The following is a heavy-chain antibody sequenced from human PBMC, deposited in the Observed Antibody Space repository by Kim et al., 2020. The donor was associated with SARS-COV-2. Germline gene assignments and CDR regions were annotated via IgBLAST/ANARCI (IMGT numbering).Heavy chain of an antibody. D-gene: IGHD1-26*01. Sequence: ADSVQGRFTISREDSKNTVYLQMNSLRAEDTAVYYCAKASSRGAYLTYFDYWGPGTLVTVSS. J-gene: IGHJ4*02. CDR3: AKASSRGAYLTYFDY. V-gene: IGHV3-23*01.